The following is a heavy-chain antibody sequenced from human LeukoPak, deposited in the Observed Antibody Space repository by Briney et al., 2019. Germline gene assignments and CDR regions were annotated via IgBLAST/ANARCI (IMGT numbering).Heavy chain of an antibody. Sequence: PSETLSLTCAVSGYSISSGYYWGWIRQPPGKGLEWIGSIYRSGSTYYNPSLKSRVTISVDTSKNQFSLKLTSVTAADTAVYYRARYHCSTTSCINYFDYWGQGTLVTVSS. CDR1: GYSISSGYY. CDR2: IYRSGST. J-gene: IGHJ4*02. V-gene: IGHV4-38-2*01. CDR3: ARYHCSTTSCINYFDY. D-gene: IGHD2-2*01.